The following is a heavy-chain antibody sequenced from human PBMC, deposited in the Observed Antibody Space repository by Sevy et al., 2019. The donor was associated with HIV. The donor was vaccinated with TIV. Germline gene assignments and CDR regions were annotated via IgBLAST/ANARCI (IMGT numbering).Heavy chain of an antibody. D-gene: IGHD6-13*01. J-gene: IGHJ3*02. CDR3: ARDGEGIAAAGRGVDAFDI. V-gene: IGHV1-2*06. CDR1: GYTFTGYY. CDR2: INPNSGGT. Sequence: ASVKVSCNASGYTFTGYYMHWVRQAPGQGLEWMGRINPNSGGTNDAQKFQGRVTMTRDTSISTAYMELSRLRSDDTAVYYCARDGEGIAAAGRGVDAFDIWGQGTMVTVSS.